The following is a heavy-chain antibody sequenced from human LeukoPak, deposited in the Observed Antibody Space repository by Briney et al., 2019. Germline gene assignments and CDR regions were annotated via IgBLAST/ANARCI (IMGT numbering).Heavy chain of an antibody. V-gene: IGHV3-15*01. CDR3: TTCTKGYYYYYYMDV. J-gene: IGHJ6*03. CDR1: GFTFSNAW. CDR2: IKSKTDGGTT. Sequence: GGSLRLSCAASGFTFSNAWMSWVRQAPGKGLEWVGRIKSKTDGGTTDYAAPVKGRFTISRDDSKNTLYLQMNSLKTEDTAVYYCTTCTKGYYYYYYMDVWGKGITVTVSS. D-gene: IGHD2-8*01.